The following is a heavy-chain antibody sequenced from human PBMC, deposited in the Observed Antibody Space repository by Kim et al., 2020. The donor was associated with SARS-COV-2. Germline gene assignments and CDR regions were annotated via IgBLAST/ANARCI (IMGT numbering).Heavy chain of an antibody. J-gene: IGHJ4*02. CDR3: TTLISAAGSGY. D-gene: IGHD6-13*01. Sequence: GGSLRLSCAASGFTFSNAWMSWVRQAPGKGLECIGRIKTKTDGETTDYAAPVKGRFTISRDDSKNTVHLQMNSLKTDDTAVYYCTTLISAAGSGYWGQGTLVTVSS. V-gene: IGHV3-15*01. CDR2: IKTKTDGETT. CDR1: GFTFSNAW.